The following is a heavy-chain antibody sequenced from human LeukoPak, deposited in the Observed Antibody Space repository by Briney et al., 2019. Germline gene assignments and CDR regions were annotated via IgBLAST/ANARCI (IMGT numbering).Heavy chain of an antibody. CDR2: INPSGGST. Sequence: ASVKVSCKASGYTFTSYYMHWVRQAPGQGLEWMGIINPSGGSTTYAQKFQGRVTMTRDMSTSTVYMELSSQRSEDTAVYYCARLTNGVTRDYWGQGTLVTVSS. J-gene: IGHJ4*02. CDR3: ARLTNGVTRDY. CDR1: GYTFTSYY. D-gene: IGHD3-10*01. V-gene: IGHV1-46*01.